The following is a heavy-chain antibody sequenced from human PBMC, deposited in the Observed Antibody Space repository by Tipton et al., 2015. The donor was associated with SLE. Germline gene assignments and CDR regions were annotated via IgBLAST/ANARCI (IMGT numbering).Heavy chain of an antibody. CDR3: AGLTPWGYDY. CDR2: IHYSGST. CDR1: GGSISSYY. V-gene: IGHV4-59*12. D-gene: IGHD7-27*01. Sequence: LRLSCTVSGGSISSYYWSWIRQPPGKGLEWIGYIHYSGSTNYNPSLKSRVTISVDTSKNQFSLSLISVTAADTAVYYCAGLTPWGYDYWGPGMLVTVSS. J-gene: IGHJ4*02.